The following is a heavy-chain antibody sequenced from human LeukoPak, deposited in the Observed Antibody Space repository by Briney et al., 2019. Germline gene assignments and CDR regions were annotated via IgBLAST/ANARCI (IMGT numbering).Heavy chain of an antibody. V-gene: IGHV4-39*07. CDR3: ARGGSYRPDAFDI. Sequence: SETLSLTCTVSGGSISSSSYYWGWIRQPPGKGLEWIGSIYYSGSTYYNPSLKSRVTISVDTSKNQFSLKLSSVTAADTAVYYCARGGSYRPDAFDIWGQGTMVTVSS. CDR1: GGSISSSSYY. D-gene: IGHD1-26*01. J-gene: IGHJ3*02. CDR2: IYYSGST.